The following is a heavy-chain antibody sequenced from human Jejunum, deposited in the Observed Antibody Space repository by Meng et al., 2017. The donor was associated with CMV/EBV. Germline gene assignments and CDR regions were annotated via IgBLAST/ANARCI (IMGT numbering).Heavy chain of an antibody. CDR1: GLSLNRYW. CDR3: VRETYYSRTYYFDY. CDR2: ISLDGSST. D-gene: IGHD2/OR15-2a*01. V-gene: IGHV3-74*01. J-gene: IGHJ4*02. Sequence: VSGLSLNRYWMYWVRQVPGKGLVWVARISLDGSSTSYADAVKGRFTISRDNAKNTLDLQMNSLRAEDTAVYYCVRETYYSRTYYFDYWGQGTLVTVFS.